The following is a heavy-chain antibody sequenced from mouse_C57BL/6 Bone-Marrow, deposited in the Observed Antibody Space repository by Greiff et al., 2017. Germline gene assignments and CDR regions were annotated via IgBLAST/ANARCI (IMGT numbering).Heavy chain of an antibody. D-gene: IGHD1-1*01. CDR3: ARDYGSSYLAY. CDR2: INPNNGGT. J-gene: IGHJ3*01. CDR1: GYTFTDYN. V-gene: IGHV1-18*01. Sequence: DVKLQESGPELVKPGASVKIPCKASGYTFTDYNMDWVKQSHGKSLEWIGDINPNNGGTIYNQKFKGKATLTVDKSSSTAYMELRSLTSEDTAVYYCARDYGSSYLAYWGQGTLVTVSA.